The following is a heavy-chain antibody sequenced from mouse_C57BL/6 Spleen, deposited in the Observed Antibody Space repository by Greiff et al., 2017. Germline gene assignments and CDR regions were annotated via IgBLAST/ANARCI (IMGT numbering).Heavy chain of an antibody. CDR3: ASTAQAAWFAY. CDR1: GFTFSSYA. Sequence: DVMLVESGGGLVKPGGSLKLSCAASGFTFSSYAMSWVRQTPEKRLEWVATISDGGSYTYYPDNVKGRFTISRDNAKNNLYLQMSHLKSEDTAMYYCASTAQAAWFAYWGQGTLVTVSA. J-gene: IGHJ3*01. V-gene: IGHV5-4*03. D-gene: IGHD3-2*02. CDR2: ISDGGSYT.